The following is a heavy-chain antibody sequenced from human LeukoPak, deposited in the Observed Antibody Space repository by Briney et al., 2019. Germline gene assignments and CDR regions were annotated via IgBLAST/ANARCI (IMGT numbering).Heavy chain of an antibody. CDR3: TTEPPSGWYGDFEY. D-gene: IGHD6-19*01. J-gene: IGHJ4*02. CDR1: GGTFSSYA. Sequence: GASVKVSCKASGGTFSSYAINWVRLAAGQGLEWMGWMNPKSGNTGYEQKFQGRVTMTRDTSTSTAYMELSSLRSEDTAVYYCTTEPPSGWYGDFEYWGQGTLVTVSS. V-gene: IGHV1-8*02. CDR2: MNPKSGNT.